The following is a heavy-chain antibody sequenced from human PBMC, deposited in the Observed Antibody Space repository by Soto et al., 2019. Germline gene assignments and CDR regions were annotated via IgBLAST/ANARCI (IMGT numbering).Heavy chain of an antibody. Sequence: HPGGSLRLSCAASGFTFNTYAMNWVRQAPGKGLEWVSSITGSGGSTYYADSVKGRFTISRDNSENTLYLQMNSLRAEDTAVYYCAKDRGGGSWYWFDPWGQGTLVTVSS. J-gene: IGHJ5*02. D-gene: IGHD2-15*01. V-gene: IGHV3-23*01. CDR1: GFTFNTYA. CDR2: ITGSGGST. CDR3: AKDRGGGSWYWFDP.